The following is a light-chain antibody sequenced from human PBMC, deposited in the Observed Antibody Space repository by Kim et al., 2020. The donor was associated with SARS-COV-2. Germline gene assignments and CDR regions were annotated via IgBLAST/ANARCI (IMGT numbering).Light chain of an antibody. V-gene: IGKV1-33*01. CDR1: QDISNY. CDR3: QQNDNLPYT. J-gene: IGKJ2*01. Sequence: SASVGDRVTITCQASQDISNYLNWYQQKPGKAPKLMIYDASNLETGVPSRFSGSGSGTDFTFTISSLQPEDIATYYCQQNDNLPYTFGQGTKLEI. CDR2: DAS.